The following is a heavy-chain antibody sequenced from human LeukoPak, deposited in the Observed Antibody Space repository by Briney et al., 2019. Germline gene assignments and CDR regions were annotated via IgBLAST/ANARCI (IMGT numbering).Heavy chain of an antibody. CDR3: ARRLTQYDCFDP. J-gene: IGHJ5*02. CDR2: TYYRSTWYN. Sequence: SQTLSLTCAISGDSVSINSVTWNWVRQSPSRGLEWLGRTYYRSTWYNDYAVSVRGRITVNPDTSKHQFSLHLNSVTPEDTAVYYCARRLTQYDCFDPWGQGILVTVSS. D-gene: IGHD2-2*01. V-gene: IGHV6-1*01. CDR1: GDSVSINSVT.